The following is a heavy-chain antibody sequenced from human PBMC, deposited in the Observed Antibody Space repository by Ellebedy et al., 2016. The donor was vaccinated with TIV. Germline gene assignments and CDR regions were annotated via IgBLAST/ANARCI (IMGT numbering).Heavy chain of an antibody. CDR3: ASSLPSSSFQA. D-gene: IGHD3-10*01. J-gene: IGHJ4*02. Sequence: PGGSLRLSCAASGFSFNNYWMNWARQAPGKGLEWVSAISSSSSHIFYADSVKGRFTISRDNAKNSLYLQMNSLSAEDTAVYYCASSLPSSSFQAWGQGTLVTVSS. CDR2: ISSSSSHI. CDR1: GFSFNNYW. V-gene: IGHV3-21*01.